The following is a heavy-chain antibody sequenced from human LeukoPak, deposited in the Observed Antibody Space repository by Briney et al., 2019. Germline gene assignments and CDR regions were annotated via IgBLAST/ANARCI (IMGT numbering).Heavy chain of an antibody. CDR1: GFTFSSYT. J-gene: IGHJ3*02. Sequence: GGSLRLSCAASGFTFSSYTMNWVRQAPGKELEWVSYIGTGSSTIYYADSVKGRFTISRDNAKNSLYLQMNSLRAEDTAVYYCAGSKSTLGAFDIWGQGTMVTVSS. CDR2: IGTGSSTI. V-gene: IGHV3-48*04. D-gene: IGHD7-27*01. CDR3: AGSKSTLGAFDI.